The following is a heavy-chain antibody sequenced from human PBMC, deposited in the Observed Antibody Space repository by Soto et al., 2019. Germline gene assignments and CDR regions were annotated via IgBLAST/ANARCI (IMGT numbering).Heavy chain of an antibody. CDR1: GFTFNNYA. CDR2: ISGSGATP. J-gene: IGHJ4*02. D-gene: IGHD2-15*01. V-gene: IGHV3-23*01. CDR3: AKAGYCTGVSCYFYYFDS. Sequence: EVQLLESGGGLLQPGGSLRLSCSASGFTFNNYAMAWVRQAPGEGLEWVSGISGSGATPYYADSVKCRFTISRENSKNTLFLQMNSLSAEDTAVYFCAKAGYCTGVSCYFYYFDSWGQGTLVTVSS.